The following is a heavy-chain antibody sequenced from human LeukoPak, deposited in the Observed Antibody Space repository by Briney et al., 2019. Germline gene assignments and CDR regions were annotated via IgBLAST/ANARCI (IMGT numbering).Heavy chain of an antibody. J-gene: IGHJ4*02. CDR2: INPNSGGT. D-gene: IGHD7-27*01. CDR1: GYTFTDYY. CDR3: ARDSGEDPYYFEY. V-gene: IGHV1-2*02. Sequence: GASVKVSCKASGYTFTDYYMHWARQAPGQGLEWMGWINPNSGGTNFAQKFQGRVTMTRDTSISTAYMELSRLRSDDTAVYYCARDSGEDPYYFEYWDQGTLVTVSS.